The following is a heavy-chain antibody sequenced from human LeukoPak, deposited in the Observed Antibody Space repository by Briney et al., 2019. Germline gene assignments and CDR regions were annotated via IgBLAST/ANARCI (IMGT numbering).Heavy chain of an antibody. CDR1: GGSFSGYY. Sequence: SETLSLTCAVYGGSFSGYYWSWIRQPPGKGLEWIGEINHSGSTNYNPSLKSRVTISVDTSKNQFSLKLSSVTAADTAVYYCARANYDILTGSFDYWGRGTLVTVSS. D-gene: IGHD3-9*01. V-gene: IGHV4-34*01. CDR2: INHSGST. CDR3: ARANYDILTGSFDY. J-gene: IGHJ4*02.